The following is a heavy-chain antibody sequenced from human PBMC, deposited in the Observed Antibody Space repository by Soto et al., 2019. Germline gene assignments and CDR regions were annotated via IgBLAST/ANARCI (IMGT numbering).Heavy chain of an antibody. CDR1: GGSISSGDYY. CDR3: ARDWAYCGGDDCPGPPDAFDI. D-gene: IGHD2-21*02. CDR2: IYYSGST. J-gene: IGHJ3*02. Sequence: SETLSLTCTVSGGSISSGDYYWSWIRQPPGKGLEWIGYIYYSGSTYYNPSLKSRVTISVDTSKNQFSLKLSSVTAADTAVYYCARDWAYCGGDDCPGPPDAFDIWGQGTMVTVSS. V-gene: IGHV4-30-4*01.